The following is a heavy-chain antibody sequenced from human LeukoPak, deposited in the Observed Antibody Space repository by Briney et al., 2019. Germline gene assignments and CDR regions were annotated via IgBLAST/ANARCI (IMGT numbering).Heavy chain of an antibody. CDR3: ARDSSGSEGHFDY. J-gene: IGHJ4*02. V-gene: IGHV3-30*03. D-gene: IGHD3-22*01. Sequence: GGSLRLSCAASGFTFSSYGMHWVRQAPGKGLEWVAVISYDGSNKYYADSVKGRFTISRDNSKNTLYLQMNSLRAEDTAVYYCARDSSGSEGHFDYWGQGTLVTVSS. CDR1: GFTFSSYG. CDR2: ISYDGSNK.